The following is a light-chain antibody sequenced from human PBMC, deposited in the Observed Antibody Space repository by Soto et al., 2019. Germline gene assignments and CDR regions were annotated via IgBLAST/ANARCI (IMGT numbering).Light chain of an antibody. J-gene: IGKJ4*01. CDR3: QRYNNWPLT. Sequence: IVMTQSPATLSVSPGESVTFSCRASQGINRNLAWYQQKPGQAPRLLISGASTGATGIPARFSGSGSGTEFTLTINSLQSEDSAVYYCQRYNNWPLTFGGGTKVDIK. CDR1: QGINRN. CDR2: GAS. V-gene: IGKV3-15*01.